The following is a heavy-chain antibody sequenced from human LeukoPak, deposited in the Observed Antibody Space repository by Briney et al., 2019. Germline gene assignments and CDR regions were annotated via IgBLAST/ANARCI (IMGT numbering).Heavy chain of an antibody. D-gene: IGHD5-18*01. CDR1: GCSISSYY. V-gene: IGHV4-4*07. CDR3: ARDRVRYSYGGAQDYFDY. CDR2: IYTSGST. Sequence: SETLSLACTVSGCSISSYYWSWIRQPAGKGLEWIGRIYTSGSTNYNPSLKSRVTMSVDTSKNQFSLKLSSVTAADTAVYYCARDRVRYSYGGAQDYFDYWGQGTLVTVSS. J-gene: IGHJ4*02.